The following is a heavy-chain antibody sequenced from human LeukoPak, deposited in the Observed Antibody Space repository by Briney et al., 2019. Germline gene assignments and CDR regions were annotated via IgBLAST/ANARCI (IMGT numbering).Heavy chain of an antibody. CDR1: EYSVSSNSAA. CDR2: TYYRSKWYY. D-gene: IGHD6-13*01. J-gene: IGHJ6*03. CDR3: ARGPQLVDYYYIDV. V-gene: IGHV6-1*01. Sequence: SQTLSLTCAISEYSVSSNSAAWNWIRQSPSRGLEWLGRTYYRSKWYYDYAVSVKSRITINPDTSENHFSLQLNSVTPEDTAVYYCARGPQLVDYYYIDVWGKGTTVTVSS.